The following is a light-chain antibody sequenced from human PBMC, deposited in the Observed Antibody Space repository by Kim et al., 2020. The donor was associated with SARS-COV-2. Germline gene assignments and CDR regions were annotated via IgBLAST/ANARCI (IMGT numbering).Light chain of an antibody. CDR2: ANN. Sequence: GKAVPMSCSRSSGPIASKYRQWYQRRPGSAPTTVIQANNQRPSGVPDRFSGSIDSSSNSASLTISGLRTEDEADYYCQSYDSTNVVFGGGTQLTVL. J-gene: IGLJ3*02. CDR3: QSYDSTNVV. V-gene: IGLV6-57*03. CDR1: SGPIASKY.